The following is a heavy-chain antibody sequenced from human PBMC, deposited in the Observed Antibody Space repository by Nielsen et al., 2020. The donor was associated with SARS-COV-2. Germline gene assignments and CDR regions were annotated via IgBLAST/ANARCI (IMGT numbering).Heavy chain of an antibody. CDR3: VRSGYSSSWLSR. CDR1: GFTFSSYA. CDR2: ISYDGSNK. J-gene: IGHJ4*02. Sequence: GESLKISCAASGFTFSSYAMSWVRQAPGKGLEWVAVISYDGSNKYYADSVKGRFTISRNNSKNTLYLQMNSLRAEDTAVYYCVRSGYSSSWLSRWGQGTLVTVSS. D-gene: IGHD6-13*01. V-gene: IGHV3-30-3*01.